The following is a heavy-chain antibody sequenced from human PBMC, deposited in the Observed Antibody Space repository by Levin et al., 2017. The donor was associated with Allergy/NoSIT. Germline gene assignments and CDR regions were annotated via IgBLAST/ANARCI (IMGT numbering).Heavy chain of an antibody. CDR2: IKSKTDGGTT. V-gene: IGHV3-15*01. Sequence: PGESLKISCAASGFTFSNAWMSWVRQAPGKGLEWVGRIKSKTDGGTTDYAAPVKGRFTISRDDSKNTLYLQMNSLKTEDTAVYYCTTGALNSYSSGWYGAYYFDYWGQGTLVTVSS. D-gene: IGHD6-19*01. CDR1: GFTFSNAW. CDR3: TTGALNSYSSGWYGAYYFDY. J-gene: IGHJ4*02.